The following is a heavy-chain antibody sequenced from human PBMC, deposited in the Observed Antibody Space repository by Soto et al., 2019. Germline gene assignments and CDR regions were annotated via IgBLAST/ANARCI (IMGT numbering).Heavy chain of an antibody. CDR1: GGSISSSSYY. Sequence: QLQLQESGPGLVKPSETLSLTCTVSGGSISSSSYYWGWIRQPPGKGLEWIGSIYYSGSTYYNPSLKSRVTISVDTSKNQFSLKLSSVTAADTAVYYCARLLGVNFNFDYWGQGTLVTVSS. CDR2: IYYSGST. V-gene: IGHV4-39*01. D-gene: IGHD2-8*01. CDR3: ARLLGVNFNFDY. J-gene: IGHJ4*02.